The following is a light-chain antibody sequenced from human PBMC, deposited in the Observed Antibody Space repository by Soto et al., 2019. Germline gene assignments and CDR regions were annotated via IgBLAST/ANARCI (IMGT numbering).Light chain of an antibody. Sequence: QSSLNQPASVSGSRGQSITISCTGTISDVGGFNYVSWYQQHPGKAPKLLIFDVYSRPSGISNRFSGSKSGNTASLTISGLQAEDEADYYCSSYTTSSSYVFGAGTKVTVL. CDR2: DVY. J-gene: IGLJ1*01. CDR1: ISDVGGFNY. CDR3: SSYTTSSSYV. V-gene: IGLV2-14*01.